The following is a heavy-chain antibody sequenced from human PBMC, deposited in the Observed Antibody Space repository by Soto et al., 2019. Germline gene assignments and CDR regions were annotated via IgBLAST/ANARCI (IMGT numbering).Heavy chain of an antibody. CDR2: INPSGGST. Sequence: GASVKVSCKASGYTFTSYYMHWVRQAPGQGLEWMGIINPSGGSTSYAQKFQGRLTMTRDTSTSTVYMELSSLRSEDTAVYYCAGGIAARGWFDPWGQGTLVTVSS. D-gene: IGHD6-13*01. CDR1: GYTFTSYY. V-gene: IGHV1-46*01. J-gene: IGHJ5*02. CDR3: AGGIAARGWFDP.